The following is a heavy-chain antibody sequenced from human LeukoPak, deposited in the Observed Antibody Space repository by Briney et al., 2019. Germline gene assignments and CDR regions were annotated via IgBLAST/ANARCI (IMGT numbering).Heavy chain of an antibody. D-gene: IGHD4-23*01. CDR1: GGSFSGYY. CDR3: ARVTTVVTPYYFDY. Sequence: SETLPLTCAVYGGSFSGYYWSWIRQPPGKGLEWIGEINHSGSTNYNPSLKSRVTISVDTSKNQFSLKLSSVTAADTAVYYCARVTTVVTPYYFDYWGQGTLVTVSS. CDR2: INHSGST. V-gene: IGHV4-34*01. J-gene: IGHJ4*02.